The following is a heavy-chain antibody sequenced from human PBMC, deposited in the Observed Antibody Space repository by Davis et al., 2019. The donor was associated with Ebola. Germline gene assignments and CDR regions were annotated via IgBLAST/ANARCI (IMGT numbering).Heavy chain of an antibody. D-gene: IGHD3-3*01. CDR2: IKQDGSEK. J-gene: IGHJ1*01. Sequence: PGGSLRLSCAASGFTFSSYWMSWVRQAPGKGLEWVANIKQDGSEKYYVDSVKGRFTISRDNAKNSLYLQMNSLRAEDTAVYYCARGRTIFGVVIIGYFQHWGQGTLVTVSS. V-gene: IGHV3-7*01. CDR1: GFTFSSYW. CDR3: ARGRTIFGVVIIGYFQH.